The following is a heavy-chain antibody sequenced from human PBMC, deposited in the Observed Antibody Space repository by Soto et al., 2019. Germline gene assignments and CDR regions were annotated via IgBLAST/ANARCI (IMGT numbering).Heavy chain of an antibody. CDR2: VYVSGST. D-gene: IGHD1-7*01. CDR3: VRNNNWNYEEFDY. CDR1: GVSISSYY. V-gene: IGHV4-4*07. J-gene: IGHJ4*02. Sequence: QVLLRESGPGVVKPSETLSLTCAVSGVSISSYYWAWIRQPAGKGLEWIGRVYVSGSTNYNPSLKSRVTMSVDTSSNQLSLRLTSVTAADTAVYYCVRNNNWNYEEFDYWGQGTRITVSS.